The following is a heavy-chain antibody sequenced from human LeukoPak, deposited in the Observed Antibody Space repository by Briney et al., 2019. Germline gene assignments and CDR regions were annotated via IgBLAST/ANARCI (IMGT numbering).Heavy chain of an antibody. CDR2: ISAYNGST. Sequence: ASVKVSCKASGYTFTSYGISWVRQAPGQGLEWMGWISAYNGSTNYAQKLQGRVTMTTDTSTSTAYMELRSLRSDDTAVYYCARDQALAYSSSWYGEDYYYYGMDVWGQGTTVTVSS. V-gene: IGHV1-18*01. J-gene: IGHJ6*02. D-gene: IGHD6-13*01. CDR1: GYTFTSYG. CDR3: ARDQALAYSSSWYGEDYYYYGMDV.